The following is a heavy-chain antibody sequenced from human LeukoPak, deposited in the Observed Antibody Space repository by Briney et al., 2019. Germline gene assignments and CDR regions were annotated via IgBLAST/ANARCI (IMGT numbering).Heavy chain of an antibody. Sequence: PGGSLRLSCAASGFTFSSYAMSWVRQAPGKGLEWVSAISGSGGSTYYADSVKGRFTISRDNSKNTLYLQMNSLRAEDTAVYYCAKDKGRDYGGNHRRCWGQGTLVTVSS. CDR2: ISGSGGST. D-gene: IGHD4-23*01. J-gene: IGHJ4*02. CDR3: AKDKGRDYGGNHRRC. CDR1: GFTFSSYA. V-gene: IGHV3-23*01.